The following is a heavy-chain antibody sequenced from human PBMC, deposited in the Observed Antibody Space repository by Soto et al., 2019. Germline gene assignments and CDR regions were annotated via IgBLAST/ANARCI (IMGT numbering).Heavy chain of an antibody. V-gene: IGHV4-4*02. J-gene: IGHJ4*02. Sequence: SETLSLTCAVSGGSISSSNWWSCVRQPPGKGLEWIGEIYHSGSTNYNPSLKSRVTISVDKSKNQFSLKLSSVTAADTAVYYCARVLGGDFWSGYYTGNYFDYWGQGTLVTVSS. D-gene: IGHD3-3*01. CDR1: GGSISSSNW. CDR3: ARVLGGDFWSGYYTGNYFDY. CDR2: IYHSGST.